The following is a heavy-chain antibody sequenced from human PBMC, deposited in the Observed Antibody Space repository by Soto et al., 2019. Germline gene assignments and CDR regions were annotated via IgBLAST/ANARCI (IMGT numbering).Heavy chain of an antibody. CDR2: IIPILGIP. Sequence: QVQLVQSGAEVKKPGSSVTVSCKASGGTFSSYTITWVRQAPGQGLEWMGRIIPILGIPNYAQKFQGRVTITADKSTSTVYMELSSLRSEDTAVYYCATLGAGAGTVRFDPWGQGTLVTVSS. D-gene: IGHD6-19*01. CDR1: GGTFSSYT. V-gene: IGHV1-69*02. CDR3: ATLGAGAGTVRFDP. J-gene: IGHJ5*02.